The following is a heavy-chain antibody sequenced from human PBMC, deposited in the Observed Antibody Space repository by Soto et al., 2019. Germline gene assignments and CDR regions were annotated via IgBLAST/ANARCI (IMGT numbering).Heavy chain of an antibody. J-gene: IGHJ3*01. CDR2: ISTSGGST. CDR3: AKGAKYESGSYYGDLLDV. Sequence: GGSLRLSCAASGFTFSTYGMAWVRQAPGKGLEWVSGISTSGGSTYYADSVKGRFTISRDNSKNTLYLQMNTLRAEDTAVYYCAKGAKYESGSYYGDLLDVWGQGTMVTVSS. V-gene: IGHV3-23*01. D-gene: IGHD3-10*01. CDR1: GFTFSTYG.